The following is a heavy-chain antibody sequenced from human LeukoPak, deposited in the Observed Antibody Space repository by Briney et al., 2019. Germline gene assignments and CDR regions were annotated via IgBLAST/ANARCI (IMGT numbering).Heavy chain of an antibody. Sequence: SETLSLTCTVSGGSISSSSYYWGWIRQPPGKGLEWIGSIYYSGSTYYNPSLKSRVTISVDTSRNQFSLKLSSVTAADTAVYYCARDPLEDYDFWSGSFDYWGQGTLVTVSS. J-gene: IGHJ4*02. CDR2: IYYSGST. V-gene: IGHV4-39*02. D-gene: IGHD3-3*01. CDR3: ARDPLEDYDFWSGSFDY. CDR1: GGSISSSSYY.